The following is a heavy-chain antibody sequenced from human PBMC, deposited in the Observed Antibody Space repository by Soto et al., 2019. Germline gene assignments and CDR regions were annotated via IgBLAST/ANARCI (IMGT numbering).Heavy chain of an antibody. Sequence: PGGSLRLSCITSGFPFANFLMSWFRQAPGKGLEWVGFIRSQPYGGTTQYAPSVSGRFIISRDDSKGILYLQMNSLTTEDSGVYYCIASFPFWGQGTLVTVSS. CDR3: IASFPF. D-gene: IGHD3-10*01. CDR2: IRSQPYGGTT. V-gene: IGHV3-49*03. CDR1: GFPFANFL. J-gene: IGHJ4*02.